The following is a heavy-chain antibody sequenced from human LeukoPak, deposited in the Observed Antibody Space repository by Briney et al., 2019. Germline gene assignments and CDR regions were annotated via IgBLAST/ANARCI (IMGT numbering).Heavy chain of an antibody. CDR1: GGSISSYY. Sequence: PSETLSLTCTVSGGSISSYYWSWIRQPPGKGLEWIGYIYYSGSTNYNPSLKSRVTISVDTSKNQFSLKLSSVTAADTAVYYCARTPVSYCSGGSCQYYFDYWGQGTLVTVSS. J-gene: IGHJ4*02. CDR2: IYYSGST. D-gene: IGHD2-15*01. CDR3: ARTPVSYCSGGSCQYYFDY. V-gene: IGHV4-59*01.